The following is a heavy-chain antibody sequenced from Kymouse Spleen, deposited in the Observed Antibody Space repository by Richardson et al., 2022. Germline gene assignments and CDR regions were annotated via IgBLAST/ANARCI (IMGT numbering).Heavy chain of an antibody. V-gene: IGHV3-15*01. D-gene: IGHD3-10*01. CDR3: TNYYGSGALRSSYYGMDV. CDR2: IKSKTDGGTT. Sequence: EVQLVESGGGLVKPGGSLRLSCAASGFTFSNAWMSWVRQAPGKGLEWVGRIKSKTDGGTTDYAAPVKGRFTISRDDSKNTLYLQMNSLKTEDTAVYYCTNYYGSGALRSSYYGMDVWGQGTTVTVSS. CDR1: GFTFSNAW. J-gene: IGHJ6*02.